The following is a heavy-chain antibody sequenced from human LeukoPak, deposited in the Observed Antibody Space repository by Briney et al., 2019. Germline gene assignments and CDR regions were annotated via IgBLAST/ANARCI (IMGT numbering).Heavy chain of an antibody. Sequence: ASVKVSCKASGYTLTSYDINWVRQATGQGLEWMGWMNPNSGRTGYAQNFQGRITITRNTSIGTAYMELSSLRSEDTAVYYCTRETSSRCFDYWGQGTLVTVSS. CDR3: TRETSSRCFDY. J-gene: IGHJ4*02. V-gene: IGHV1-8*01. CDR1: GYTLTSYD. CDR2: MNPNSGRT.